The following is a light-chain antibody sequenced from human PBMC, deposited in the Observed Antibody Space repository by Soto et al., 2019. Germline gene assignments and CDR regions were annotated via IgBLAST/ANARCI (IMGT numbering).Light chain of an antibody. V-gene: IGKV3-15*01. CDR1: QSVGTN. CDR3: PLT. J-gene: IGKJ4*01. CDR2: KTS. Sequence: EVVMTQSPATVSVSLGERTSLSCRASQSVGTNLGWYQHKPGQAPRLLISKTSIRATGVLARFSGSGSGTEFTLTISSLQSEDVAVYCWPLTFGGGTKVDIK.